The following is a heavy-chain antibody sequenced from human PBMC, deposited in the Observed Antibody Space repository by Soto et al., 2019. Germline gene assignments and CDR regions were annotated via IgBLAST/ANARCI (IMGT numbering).Heavy chain of an antibody. CDR1: GYTFTSYY. D-gene: IGHD2-2*01. J-gene: IGHJ4*02. Sequence: GASVKVSCKASGYTFTSYYMHWVRQAPGQGLEWMGIINPSGGSTSYAQKFQGRVTMTRDTSTSTVYMELSSLRSEDTAVYYCAREDRGGGFLYCSSTSCYEGGPFDYWGQGTLVTVSS. V-gene: IGHV1-46*01. CDR3: AREDRGGGFLYCSSTSCYEGGPFDY. CDR2: INPSGGST.